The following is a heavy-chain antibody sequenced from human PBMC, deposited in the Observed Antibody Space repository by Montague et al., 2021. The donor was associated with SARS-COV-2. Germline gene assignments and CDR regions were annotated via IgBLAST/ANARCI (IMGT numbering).Heavy chain of an antibody. J-gene: IGHJ4*02. CDR1: GDSISTYNW. D-gene: IGHD1-26*01. Sequence: SETLSLTCVVFGDSISTYNWWTWVRLPPGKGLEWVGDIYHTGSTKYKPPLKSRVSMSVDKSWNQFPLRLTSVTAADTAIYYCARKGSGRSDLAYWGQGTLVTVSS. CDR2: IYHTGST. CDR3: ARKGSGRSDLAY. V-gene: IGHV4-4*02.